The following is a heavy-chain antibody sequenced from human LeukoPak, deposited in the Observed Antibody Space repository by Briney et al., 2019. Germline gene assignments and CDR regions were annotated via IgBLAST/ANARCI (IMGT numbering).Heavy chain of an antibody. J-gene: IGHJ5*02. D-gene: IGHD4-17*01. V-gene: IGHV4-59*01. CDR1: GGSISSYY. Sequence: KPSETLSLTCTVSGGSISSYYWSWIRQPPGKGLEWIGHIYYSGSTNYNPSLKSRVAISVDTSKNQFSLKLSSVTAADTAVYYCAREGLGYGDYGFDPWGQGTLVTVSS. CDR3: AREGLGYGDYGFDP. CDR2: IYYSGST.